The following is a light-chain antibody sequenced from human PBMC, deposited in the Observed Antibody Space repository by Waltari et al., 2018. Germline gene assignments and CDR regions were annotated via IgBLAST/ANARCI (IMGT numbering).Light chain of an antibody. J-gene: IGKJ4*01. CDR1: QSISHY. V-gene: IGKV1-5*01. CDR2: HAS. CDR3: QQYDSYSALT. Sequence: DIQMTQSPSTLSASIGDRVTITCQASQSISHYLAWYQQKPGRAPKLLIYHASTLDSGVPSRFSGGASGTKFTLTIRSLQPDDVASYYCQQYDSYSALTFGGGTKVEIK.